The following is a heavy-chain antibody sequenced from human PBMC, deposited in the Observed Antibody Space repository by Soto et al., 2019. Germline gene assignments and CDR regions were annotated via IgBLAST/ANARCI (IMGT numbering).Heavy chain of an antibody. CDR1: GYTFTIYY. D-gene: IGHD2-21*02. V-gene: IGHV1-46*03. J-gene: IGHJ5*02. CDR2: INPSGGST. Sequence: GASVKVSCKASGYTFTIYYMHWVRQAPGQGLEWMGIINPSGGSTSYAQKFQGRVTMTRDTSTSTVYMELSSLRSEDTAVYYCARDQGASDRGGGWFDPWGQGTLVTVSS. CDR3: ARDQGASDRGGGWFDP.